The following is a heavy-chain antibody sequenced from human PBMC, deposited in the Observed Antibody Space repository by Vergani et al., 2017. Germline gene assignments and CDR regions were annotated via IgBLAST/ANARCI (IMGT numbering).Heavy chain of an antibody. Sequence: QVQLQESGPGLVKPSQTVSLMCTVSGGSISSHFYYWSWIRQPAGQGLEWIGRVHDSGSSDYNPSLKSRVAISVDRSKNQFSLQLKSVTAADTAVYYCARWHPNDAFDIWG. V-gene: IGHV4-61*02. CDR1: GGSISSHFYY. J-gene: IGHJ3*02. CDR2: VHDSGSS. CDR3: ARWHPNDAFDI.